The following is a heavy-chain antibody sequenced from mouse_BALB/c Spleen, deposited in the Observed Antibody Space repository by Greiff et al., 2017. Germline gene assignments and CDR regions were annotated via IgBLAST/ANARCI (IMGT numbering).Heavy chain of an antibody. CDR1: GFTFSSFG. V-gene: IGHV5-17*02. CDR3: AAMITGAMDY. Sequence: EVMLVESGGGLVQPGGSRKLSCAASGFTFSSFGMHWVRQAPEKGLEWVAYISSGSSTIYYADTVKGRFTISRDNPKNTLFLQMTSLRSEDTAMYYCAAMITGAMDYWGQGTSVTVSS. D-gene: IGHD2-4*01. J-gene: IGHJ4*01. CDR2: ISSGSSTI.